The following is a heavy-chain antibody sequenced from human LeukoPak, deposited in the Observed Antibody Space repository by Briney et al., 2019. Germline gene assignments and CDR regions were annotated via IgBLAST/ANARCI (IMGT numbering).Heavy chain of an antibody. CDR2: IYTSGST. V-gene: IGHV4-61*02. CDR1: GGSISSGSYY. D-gene: IGHD6-19*01. J-gene: IGHJ4*02. Sequence: SQTLSLTCTVSGGSISSGSYYWSWIRQPAGKGLEWIGRIYTSGSTNYNPSLKSRVTISVDTSKNQFSLKLSSVTAADTAVYYCARGSGSGWYRYFDYWGQGTLVTVSS. CDR3: ARGSGSGWYRYFDY.